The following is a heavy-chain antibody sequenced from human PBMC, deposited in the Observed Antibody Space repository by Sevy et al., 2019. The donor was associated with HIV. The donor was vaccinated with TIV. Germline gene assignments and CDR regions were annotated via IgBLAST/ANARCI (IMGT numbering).Heavy chain of an antibody. CDR1: GFTFSSYA. D-gene: IGHD3-16*01. V-gene: IGHV3-30*04. J-gene: IGHJ4*02. Sequence: GGSLRLSCAASGFTFSSYAMHWVRQAPGKGLEWVAVISYDGSNKYYADSVKGRFTISRDNSKNTLFLQMNSLRAEDTAVYYCARGGSLFAYWGQGTLVTVSS. CDR3: ARGGSLFAY. CDR2: ISYDGSNK.